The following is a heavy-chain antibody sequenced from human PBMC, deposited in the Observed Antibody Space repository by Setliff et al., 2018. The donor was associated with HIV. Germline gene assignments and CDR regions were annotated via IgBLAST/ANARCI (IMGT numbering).Heavy chain of an antibody. CDR2: ISSSSSYT. D-gene: IGHD2-15*01. CDR1: GFTFSDYY. J-gene: IGHJ6*03. CDR3: ARGRRDCSSGSCYGPYYMDV. V-gene: IGHV3-11*06. Sequence: GSLRLSCAASGFTFSDYYMSWIRQAPGKGLEWVSYISSSSSYTNYADSVKGRFTISRDNAKNSLYLQMNSLRAEDTATYYCARGRRDCSSGSCYGPYYMDVWGKGTTVTVSS.